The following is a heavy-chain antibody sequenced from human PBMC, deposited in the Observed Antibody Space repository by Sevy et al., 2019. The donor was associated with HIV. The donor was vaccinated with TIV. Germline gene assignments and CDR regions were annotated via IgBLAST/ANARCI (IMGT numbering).Heavy chain of an antibody. CDR3: ARDGASYSSSWYYFDY. J-gene: IGHJ4*02. Sequence: SETLSLTCTVSGGSISSGDYYWSWIRQPPGKGLEWIGYIYYSGSTYYNPSLKSRVTISVDTSKNQFSLKLSSVTAADTAVYYCARDGASYSSSWYYFDYWGQGTLVTVSS. V-gene: IGHV4-30-4*01. CDR1: GGSISSGDYY. CDR2: IYYSGST. D-gene: IGHD6-13*01.